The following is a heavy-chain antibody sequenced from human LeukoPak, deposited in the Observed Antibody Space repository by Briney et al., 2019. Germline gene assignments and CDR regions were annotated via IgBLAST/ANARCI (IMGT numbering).Heavy chain of an antibody. J-gene: IGHJ4*02. CDR1: GFTLSSYS. CDR3: ARSEHSSSSFDY. Sequence: GGSLRLSCAASGFTLSSYSMNWVRQAPGKGLEWVSYISSSSTHIYYADSVKGRFIISRDNARNSLYLQMNSLRAEDTAIYYCARSEHSSSSFDYWGQGTLVTVSS. CDR2: ISSSSTHI. D-gene: IGHD6-6*01. V-gene: IGHV3-21*01.